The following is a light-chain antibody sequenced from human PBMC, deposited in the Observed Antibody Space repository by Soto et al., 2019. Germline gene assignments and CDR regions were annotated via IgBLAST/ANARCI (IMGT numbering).Light chain of an antibody. J-gene: IGKJ2*01. V-gene: IGKV3-20*01. CDR2: SAS. CDR3: QQYGGSPMYT. Sequence: EIVLTQSPGTLSLSPGERATLSCRASVSLTSNYLAWYQQKPGQAPRLLIYSASTRATGIPDRFSGSGSGTDFTLTISRLEPEDFAVYYCQQYGGSPMYTFGQGTRLEIK. CDR1: VSLTSNY.